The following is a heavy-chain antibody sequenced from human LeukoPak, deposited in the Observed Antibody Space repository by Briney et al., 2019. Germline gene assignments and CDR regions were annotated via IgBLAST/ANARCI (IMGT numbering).Heavy chain of an antibody. J-gene: IGHJ4*02. CDR3: AKGRGYCNGGSCYSDY. V-gene: IGHV3-23*01. D-gene: IGHD2-15*01. Sequence: GGSLSLSCTVSGFPFNQYDMSWVREAPGKGLEGVSTINRSYGSTYYADSVKVRLLNSRVNDKNTLYLQMNSLRVDDTAIYYCAKGRGYCNGGSCYSDYWGQGTLVTVSS. CDR2: INRSYGST. CDR1: GFPFNQYD.